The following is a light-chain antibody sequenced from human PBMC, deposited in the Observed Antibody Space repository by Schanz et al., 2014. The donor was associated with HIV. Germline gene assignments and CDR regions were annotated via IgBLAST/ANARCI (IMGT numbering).Light chain of an antibody. V-gene: IGLV2-8*01. J-gene: IGLJ1*01. CDR3: SSYAGRYTFYV. CDR2: EVT. Sequence: QSALTQPPSASGSPGQSVTITCTGTSSDVGGYDFVSWYQQHPGKAPKLMIYEVTKRPLGVPNRFSGSKSGNTASLTVSGLQAEDEADYYCSSYAGRYTFYVFGTGTKLTVL. CDR1: SSDVGGYDF.